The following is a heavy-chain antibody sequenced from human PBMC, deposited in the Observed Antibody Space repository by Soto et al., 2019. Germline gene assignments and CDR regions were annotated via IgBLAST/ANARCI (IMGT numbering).Heavy chain of an antibody. J-gene: IGHJ5*02. CDR3: ATVTRPTLIGPWFDP. CDR2: MIPDVGET. CDR1: GGTFSSYA. V-gene: IGHV1-69*10. Sequence: SVKVSCKASGGTFSSYAISWVRQAPGQGLEWMGGMIPDVGETTYAQKFQGRVTMTEDTSTDTAYMELSSLRSEDTAVYYCATVTRPTLIGPWFDPWGQGTLVTVSS.